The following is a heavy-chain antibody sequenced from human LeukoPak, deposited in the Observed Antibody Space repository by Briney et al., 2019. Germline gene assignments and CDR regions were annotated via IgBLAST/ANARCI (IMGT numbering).Heavy chain of an antibody. Sequence: ASVKVSCKASGGTFSSYAISWVRQAPGQGLEWMGGIIPIFGTANYAQKFQGRVTITADKSTSTAYMELSSLRSEDTAVYYCARANQLVWGEDYMDVWGKGTTVTVSS. D-gene: IGHD2-2*01. CDR3: ARANQLVWGEDYMDV. V-gene: IGHV1-69*06. J-gene: IGHJ6*03. CDR2: IIPIFGTA. CDR1: GGTFSSYA.